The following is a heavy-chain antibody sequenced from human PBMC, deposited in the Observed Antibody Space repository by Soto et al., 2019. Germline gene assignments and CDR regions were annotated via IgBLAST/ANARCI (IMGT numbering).Heavy chain of an antibody. V-gene: IGHV1-18*01. CDR3: ARSGSSWNLREFDY. CDR2: ISVYNGNT. D-gene: IGHD6-13*01. CDR1: DYTFTSYG. J-gene: IGHJ4*02. Sequence: GASVKVSCKASDYTFTSYGIIWVRQAPGQGLEWIGWISVYNGNTNYAQKFRGRVTMTTDISTTTAYVEMRSLRSDDTAVYYCARSGSSWNLREFDYWGQGTLVTVSS.